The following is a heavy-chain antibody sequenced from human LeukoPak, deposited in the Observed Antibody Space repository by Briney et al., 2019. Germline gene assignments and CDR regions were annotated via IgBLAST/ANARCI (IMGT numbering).Heavy chain of an antibody. D-gene: IGHD3-9*01. CDR2: INPNSGGT. Sequence: PGRSLRLSCAASGYTFTGYYMHWVRQAPGQGLEWMGWINPNSGGTNYAQKFQGRVTMTRDTSISTAYMELSRLRSDDTAVYYCARNAPFDWLLYPHYYGMDVWGQGTTVTVSS. CDR3: ARNAPFDWLLYPHYYGMDV. J-gene: IGHJ6*02. V-gene: IGHV1-2*02. CDR1: GYTFTGYY.